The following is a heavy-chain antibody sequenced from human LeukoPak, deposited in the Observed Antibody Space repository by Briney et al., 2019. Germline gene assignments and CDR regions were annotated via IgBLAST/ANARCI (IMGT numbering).Heavy chain of an antibody. Sequence: GGSLRLSCAASGFTFSSYAMSWVRQAPGKGLEWVSYISSSSSTIYYADSVKGRFTISRDNAKNSLYLQMNSLRAEDTAVYYCARDPSTYYYDSSGSRYYYYYMDVWGKGTTVTVSS. CDR2: ISSSSSTI. V-gene: IGHV3-48*01. CDR3: ARDPSTYYYDSSGSRYYYYYMDV. CDR1: GFTFSSYA. J-gene: IGHJ6*03. D-gene: IGHD3-22*01.